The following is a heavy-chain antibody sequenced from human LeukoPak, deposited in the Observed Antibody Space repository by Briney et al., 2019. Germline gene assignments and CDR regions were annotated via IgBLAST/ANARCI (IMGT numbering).Heavy chain of an antibody. V-gene: IGHV3-23*01. D-gene: IGHD3-22*01. J-gene: IGHJ4*02. Sequence: PGGSLRLSCAAAGFTLSNYAMNWVRQAPGKGLEWVSSINGSGDKTYYADSVKGRFTISRDNSKNTLYLQMNSLRAEDTAVYYCALSAYYYDSSDPVSWGQGTLVTVSS. CDR1: GFTLSNYA. CDR2: INGSGDKT. CDR3: ALSAYYYDSSDPVS.